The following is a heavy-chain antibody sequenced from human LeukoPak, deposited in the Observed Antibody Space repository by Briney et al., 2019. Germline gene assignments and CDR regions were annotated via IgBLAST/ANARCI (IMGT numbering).Heavy chain of an antibody. J-gene: IGHJ4*02. CDR3: TMHTHYFDSGRYFYSDY. CDR2: IRSKAHTYAT. D-gene: IGHD3-22*01. V-gene: IGHV3-73*01. Sequence: MHWVRQASGKGLEWIGRIRSKAHTYATAYAASVEGRFTMSRDDSNNTAYLQMNSLQTDDTAVYYCTMHTHYFDSGRYFYSDYWGQGALVTVSS.